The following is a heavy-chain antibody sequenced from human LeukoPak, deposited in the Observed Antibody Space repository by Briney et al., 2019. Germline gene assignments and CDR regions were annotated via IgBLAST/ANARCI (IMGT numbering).Heavy chain of an antibody. CDR2: ISWNSGSI. D-gene: IGHD3-22*01. CDR3: AKVGSEYYYDSSGPYGMDV. J-gene: IGHJ6*02. CDR1: GFTFDDYA. V-gene: IGHV3-9*01. Sequence: GGSLRLSCAASGFTFDDYAMHWVRQAPGKGLEWVSGISWNSGSIGYADSVKGRFTISRDNAKNSLYLQMNSLRAEDTALYYCAKVGSEYYYDSSGPYGMDVWGQGTTVTVPS.